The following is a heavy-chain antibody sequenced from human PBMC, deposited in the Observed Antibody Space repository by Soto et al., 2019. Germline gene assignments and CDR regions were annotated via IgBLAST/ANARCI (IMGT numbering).Heavy chain of an antibody. V-gene: IGHV3-48*01. CDR1: GFTFSSYS. J-gene: IGHJ3*02. CDR3: ARSDPLAVAGVFDI. CDR2: ISSSSSTI. Sequence: GGSLRLSCAASGFTFSSYSVNWVRQAPGKGLEWVSYISSSSSTIYYADSVKGRFTISRDNAKNSLYLQMNSLRAEDTAVYYCARSDPLAVAGVFDIWGQGTMVTVSS. D-gene: IGHD6-19*01.